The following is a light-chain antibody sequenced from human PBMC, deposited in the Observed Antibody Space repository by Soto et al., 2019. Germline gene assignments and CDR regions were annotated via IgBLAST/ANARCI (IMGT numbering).Light chain of an antibody. CDR1: QSIKYL. CDR2: DAS. J-gene: IGKJ5*01. CDR3: QQRFNWQVT. V-gene: IGKV3-11*01. Sequence: DIVLTQSPVTLSLSPGERATLSCRASQSIKYLLAWYQQKPGQAPRLLIYDASNRATGIPARFSGSGSGTDFTLTISSLEPEDFAVYYCQQRFNWQVTFGQGTRLEIK.